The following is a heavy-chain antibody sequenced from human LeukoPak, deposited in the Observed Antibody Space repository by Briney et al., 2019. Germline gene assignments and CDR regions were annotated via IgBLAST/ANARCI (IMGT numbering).Heavy chain of an antibody. V-gene: IGHV6-1*01. CDR1: GESVSSINGA. D-gene: IGHD6-19*01. CDR3: ARDEGNTGWYTFDY. J-gene: IGHJ4*02. CDR2: TYYRSKWFY. Sequence: QTLSVTCAISGESVSSINGAWNWIRQSPSRGLEWLGRTYYRSKWFYDYAVSMKGRINISPDTSQNLFSLQLTSVTPDDTAVYYCARDEGNTGWYTFDYWGQGTLVTVSS.